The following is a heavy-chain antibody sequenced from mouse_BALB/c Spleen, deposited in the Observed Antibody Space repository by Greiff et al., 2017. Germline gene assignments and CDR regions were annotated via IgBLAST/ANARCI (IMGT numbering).Heavy chain of an antibody. D-gene: IGHD2-2*01. J-gene: IGHJ2*01. CDR1: GYAFSSYW. Sequence: VKLMESGAELVRPGSSVKISCKASGYAFSSYWMNWVKQRPGQGLEWIGQIYPGDGDTNYNGKFKGKATLTADKSSSTAYMQLSSLTSEDSAVYFCAREGTMVTFDYWGQGTTLTVSS. V-gene: IGHV1-80*01. CDR2: IYPGDGDT. CDR3: AREGTMVTFDY.